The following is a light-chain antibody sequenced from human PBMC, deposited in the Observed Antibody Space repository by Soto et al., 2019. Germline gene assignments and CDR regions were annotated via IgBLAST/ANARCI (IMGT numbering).Light chain of an antibody. CDR1: PSISRW. V-gene: IGKV1-5*03. J-gene: IGKJ1*01. CDR2: RAS. CDR3: QQYQTWT. Sequence: DIQMTQYPFTLSASVGDRVTINCRSSPSISRWLAWYQQKPGKAPKLLIYRASSFESGVPSRFSGSGSGTEFTLTSSVLQSDDSATYYCQQYQTWTFGQGPKVELK.